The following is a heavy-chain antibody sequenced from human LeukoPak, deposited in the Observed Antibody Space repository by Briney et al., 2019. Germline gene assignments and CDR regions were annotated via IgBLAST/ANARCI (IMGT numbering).Heavy chain of an antibody. CDR3: ARSMITVGSGAFDM. V-gene: IGHV4-4*07. J-gene: IGHJ3*02. CDR2: IYTSGST. Sequence: PSETLSLTCTVSGGSISSYYWSWIRQPAGKGLEWIGRIYTSGSTNYNPSLNSQVTISLDTSKNQFSLKLSPVTPADTAFYYFARSMITVGSGAFDMGSEGRMV. D-gene: IGHD3-16*01. CDR1: GGSISSYY.